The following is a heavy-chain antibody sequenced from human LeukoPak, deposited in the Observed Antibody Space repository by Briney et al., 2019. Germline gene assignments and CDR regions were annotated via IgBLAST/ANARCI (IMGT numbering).Heavy chain of an antibody. V-gene: IGHV3-33*06. CDR1: GFTLSTYW. CDR3: AKAKSHYYDSSGYYDY. CDR2: IWYDGSNK. Sequence: GGSLRLSCAASGFTLSTYWMHWLRQAPGEGLVWVAVIWYDGSNKYYADSVKGRFTISRDNSKNTLYLQMNSLRAEDTAVYYCAKAKSHYYDSSGYYDYWGQGTLVTVSS. D-gene: IGHD3-22*01. J-gene: IGHJ4*02.